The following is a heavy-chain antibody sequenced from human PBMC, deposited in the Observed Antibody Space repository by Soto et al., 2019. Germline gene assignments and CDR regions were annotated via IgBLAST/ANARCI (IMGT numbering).Heavy chain of an antibody. CDR1: GYTFTDYD. Sequence: QGQLVQSGAEVKKPGASVKVSCKASGYTFTDYDISWVRQAPGQGLEWMGWISVDNGNTKYVESLQGRVSMPTDTSSSTAYLEVRVLRSDHPAVYHCTRTSVSNYNWFDPSGQGTLVAVSS. D-gene: IGHD4-4*01. CDR2: ISVDNGNT. J-gene: IGHJ5*02. V-gene: IGHV1-18*01. CDR3: TRTSVSNYNWFDP.